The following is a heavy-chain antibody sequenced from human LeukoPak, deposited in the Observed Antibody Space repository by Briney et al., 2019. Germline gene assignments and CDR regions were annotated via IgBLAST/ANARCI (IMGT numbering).Heavy chain of an antibody. V-gene: IGHV3-48*03. Sequence: GGSLRLSCAASGFTFSSYEMNWVRQTPGQGLEWVSYISSSGSTIYYADSVKGRFTISRDNAKNSLYLQMNSLRAEDTAVYYCAELGITMIGGVWGKGTTVTISS. CDR3: AELGITMIGGV. CDR1: GFTFSSYE. CDR2: ISSSGSTI. D-gene: IGHD3-10*02. J-gene: IGHJ6*04.